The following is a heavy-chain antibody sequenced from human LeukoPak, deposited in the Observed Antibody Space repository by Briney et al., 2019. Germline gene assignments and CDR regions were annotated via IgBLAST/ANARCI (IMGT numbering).Heavy chain of an antibody. CDR3: ARGGARDTPPQGYCSSTSCYGGDDY. V-gene: IGHV1-8*01. D-gene: IGHD2-2*01. CDR1: GYTFTSYD. Sequence: ASVKVSCKASGYTFTSYDINWVRQATGQGLEWMGWMNPNSGNTGYAQKFQGRVTMTRNTSISTAYMELSSLRSEDAAVYYCARGGARDTPPQGYCSSTSCYGGDDYWGQGTLVTVSS. J-gene: IGHJ4*02. CDR2: MNPNSGNT.